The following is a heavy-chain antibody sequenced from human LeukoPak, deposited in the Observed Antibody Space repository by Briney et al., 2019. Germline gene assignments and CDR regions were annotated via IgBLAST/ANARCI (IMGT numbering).Heavy chain of an antibody. CDR2: IYYSGST. D-gene: IGHD3-10*01. Sequence: SETLSLTCTVSGGSISSYYWSWIRQPPGKGLEWIGYIYYSGSTNYNPSLKSRVTISVDTSKNQFSLKLSSVTAADTAVYYCARDRVITMVRANYYYYGMDVWGQGTMVTVSS. CDR1: GGSISSYY. CDR3: ARDRVITMVRANYYYYGMDV. V-gene: IGHV4-59*01. J-gene: IGHJ6*02.